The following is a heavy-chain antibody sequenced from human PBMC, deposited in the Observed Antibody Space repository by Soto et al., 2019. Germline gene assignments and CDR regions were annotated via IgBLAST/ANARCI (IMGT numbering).Heavy chain of an antibody. Sequence: SEIRSLACTVCSDCLNRYSWSWIRQPPGKGLEWIGNIHYNGNTKYSPSLQSRVTMSVDTSKNHFSLKLISVTTSATAGYFCASEANLGRWFHRFDCWGQGGLVTV. D-gene: IGHD3-10*01. CDR1: SDCLNRYS. V-gene: IGHV4-59*01. CDR3: ASEANLGRWFHRFDC. J-gene: IGHJ4*02. CDR2: IHYNGNT.